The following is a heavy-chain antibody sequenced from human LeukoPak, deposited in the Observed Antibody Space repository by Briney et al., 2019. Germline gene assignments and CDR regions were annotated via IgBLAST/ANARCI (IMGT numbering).Heavy chain of an antibody. J-gene: IGHJ4*02. V-gene: IGHV3-7*04. CDR3: ARVLWFGGIYYFDY. Sequence: PGGSLRLSCAASGFTFSSYAMTWVRQAPGKGLEWVASIKEDGSDKYYVESVKGRFTISRENARNSLYLQMNSLRAEDTAVYYCARVLWFGGIYYFDYWGQGTLVTVSS. CDR2: IKEDGSDK. D-gene: IGHD3-10*01. CDR1: GFTFSSYA.